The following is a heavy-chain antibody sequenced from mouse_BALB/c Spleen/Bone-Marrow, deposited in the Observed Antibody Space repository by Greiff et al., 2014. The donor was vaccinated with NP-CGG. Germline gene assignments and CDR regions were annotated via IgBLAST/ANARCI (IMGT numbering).Heavy chain of an antibody. CDR1: GYSFTSYW. V-gene: IGHV1S126*01. CDR3: ARRDNAPFAY. Sequence: VLLQQSGPQLVRPGASVKISCKASGYSFTSYWMHWVKQRPGQGLEWIGMIDPSDSETKLNQKFKDRATLTVDKSSSTAYLQLSSPTSEDSAVYYCARRDNAPFAYWGQGTLVTVSA. CDR2: IDPSDSET. J-gene: IGHJ3*01. D-gene: IGHD1-3*01.